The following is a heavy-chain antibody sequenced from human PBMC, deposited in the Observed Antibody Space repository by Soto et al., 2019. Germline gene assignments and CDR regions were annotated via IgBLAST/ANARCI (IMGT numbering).Heavy chain of an antibody. J-gene: IGHJ4*02. CDR3: AQKGRGYFDY. D-gene: IGHD3-10*01. CDR2: IYWDDSK. CDR1: GFSLYTRDLG. Sequence: QITLKESGPTLVKPTETLTLTCTFSGFSLYTRDLGVGWIRQPPGKALEWLAIIYWDDSKNYSPSLKSRLTITKDTSKNQVVLTVTDIDPVDTATYYCAQKGRGYFDYWGQGTLVTVSS. V-gene: IGHV2-5*02.